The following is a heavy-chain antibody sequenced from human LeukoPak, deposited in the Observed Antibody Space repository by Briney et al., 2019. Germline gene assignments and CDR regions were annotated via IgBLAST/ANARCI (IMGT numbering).Heavy chain of an antibody. J-gene: IGHJ6*02. V-gene: IGHV1-69*13. CDR1: GGTFSSYA. CDR2: IIPIFGTA. D-gene: IGHD3-3*01. Sequence: SVKVSCKASGGTFSSYAISWVRQAPGQGLEWMGGIIPIFGTANYAQKFQGRVTITADESTSTAYMELSSLRSEDTAVYYCARGRITIFGVVLDPAYYYGMDVWGQGATVTVSS. CDR3: ARGRITIFGVVLDPAYYYGMDV.